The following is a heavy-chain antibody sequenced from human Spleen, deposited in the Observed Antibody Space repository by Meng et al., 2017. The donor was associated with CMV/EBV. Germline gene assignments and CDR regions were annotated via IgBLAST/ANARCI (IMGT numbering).Heavy chain of an antibody. CDR2: IIPIFGTA. CDR1: GGTFSSYA. D-gene: IGHD2-8*01. Sequence: SVKVSCKASGGTFSSYAISWVRQAPGQGLEWMGGIIPIFGTANYAQKFQGRVTITTDESTSTAYMELNSLRSEDTAVYYCARDLGVLEPPDLSYHYNGMDVWGQGTTVTVSS. J-gene: IGHJ6*02. V-gene: IGHV1-69*05. CDR3: ARDLGVLEPPDLSYHYNGMDV.